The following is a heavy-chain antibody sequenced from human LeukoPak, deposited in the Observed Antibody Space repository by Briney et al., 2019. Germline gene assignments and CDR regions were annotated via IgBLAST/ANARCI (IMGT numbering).Heavy chain of an antibody. Sequence: PGGSLRLSCAASGFTFISFGMHWVPQAPGKGLQWVALISFVGGDKYYADSVKGRFTISRDNSKDTLFLQMNSLRPEDTAVYYCAKQGRDHCSGGSCYLFDYWGQGTLVTVSS. CDR3: AKQGRDHCSGGSCYLFDY. CDR2: ISFVGGDK. J-gene: IGHJ4*02. V-gene: IGHV3-30*18. CDR1: GFTFISFG. D-gene: IGHD2-15*01.